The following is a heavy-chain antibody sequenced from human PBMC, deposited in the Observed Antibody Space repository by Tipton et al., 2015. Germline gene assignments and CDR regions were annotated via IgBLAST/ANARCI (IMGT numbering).Heavy chain of an antibody. V-gene: IGHV3-48*04. D-gene: IGHD4-17*01. CDR1: GFNFRSYW. CDR3: ASYHYADPRRFS. Sequence: SLRLSCAASGFNFRSYWMHWVRQGPGKGLEWLSFINTNSRTTYYIDSVKGRFPISRDNAKNSVYLQMNSLRAEDSAVYYCASYHYADPRRFSWGQGTLVTVSS. J-gene: IGHJ5*02. CDR2: INTNSRTT.